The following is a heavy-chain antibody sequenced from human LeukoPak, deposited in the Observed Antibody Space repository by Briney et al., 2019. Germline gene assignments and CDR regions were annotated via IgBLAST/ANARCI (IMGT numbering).Heavy chain of an antibody. V-gene: IGHV3-21*05. J-gene: IGHJ4*02. CDR2: ISSSSSYT. CDR1: GFTFSNYA. D-gene: IGHD3-22*01. Sequence: GGSLRLSCAASGFTFSNYAMNWVRQAPGKGLEWVSYISSSSSYTNYADSVKGRFTISRDNAKNSLYLQMNSLRAEDTAVYYCARDGPYYYDSSGYYLWGQGTLVTVSS. CDR3: ARDGPYYYDSSGYYL.